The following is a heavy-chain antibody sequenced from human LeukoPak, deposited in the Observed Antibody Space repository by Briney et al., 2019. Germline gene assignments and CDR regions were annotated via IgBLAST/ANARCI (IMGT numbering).Heavy chain of an antibody. CDR1: GYTFTGYY. J-gene: IGHJ4*02. Sequence: GASVKVSCKASGYTFTGYYMHWVRQAPGQGLEWMGRINPNSGGTNYARKFQGRVTMTRDTSISTAYMELSRLRSDDTAVYYCATPKRRYCSGGSCYSGPFDYWGQGTLVTVSS. CDR3: ATPKRRYCSGGSCYSGPFDY. CDR2: INPNSGGT. V-gene: IGHV1-2*06. D-gene: IGHD2-15*01.